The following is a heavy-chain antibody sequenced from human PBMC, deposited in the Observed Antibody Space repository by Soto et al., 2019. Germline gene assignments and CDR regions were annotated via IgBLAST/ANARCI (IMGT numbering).Heavy chain of an antibody. CDR3: ARVSGYYLPDY. CDR1: GYTFTNYA. D-gene: IGHD5-12*01. CDR2: INAGNGNT. J-gene: IGHJ4*02. Sequence: QVQLVQSGAEEKKPGASVKVSCKASGYTFTNYAMHWVRQAPGQRLEWMGWINAGNGNTKYSQKFQGRVTITRDTPASTAYMELSSRRSEDTAVYYCARVSGYYLPDYWGQGTLVTVSS. V-gene: IGHV1-3*05.